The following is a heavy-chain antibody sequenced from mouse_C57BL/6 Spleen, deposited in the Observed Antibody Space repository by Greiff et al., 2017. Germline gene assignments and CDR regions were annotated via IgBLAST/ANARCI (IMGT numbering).Heavy chain of an antibody. J-gene: IGHJ2*01. CDR1: GFNIKNTY. Sequence: VQLQQSVAELVRPGASVKLSCTASGFNIKNTYMHWVKQRPEQGLEWIGRIDPAHGNTTYAPKFPGKATITADTSSNTAYLQLRRLTSKDTAIYYCARSRVGSSPYYFDDWGQGTTLTVSS. CDR3: ARSRVGSSPYYFDD. V-gene: IGHV14-3*01. D-gene: IGHD1-1*01. CDR2: IDPAHGNT.